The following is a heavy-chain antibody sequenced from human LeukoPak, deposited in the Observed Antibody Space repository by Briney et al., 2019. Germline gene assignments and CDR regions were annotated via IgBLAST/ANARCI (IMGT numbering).Heavy chain of an antibody. CDR2: IYYSGTT. Sequence: SETLSLTCSVSGGSINSNSHHWDWIRQAPGRGLEWIGNIYYSGTTSYNPSLKSRVAISVDTSKNQFSLRLSSVTAADTAVYYCARRGDILTDYAFDYWGQGTLVTVSS. D-gene: IGHD3-9*01. CDR3: ARRGDILTDYAFDY. J-gene: IGHJ4*02. V-gene: IGHV4-39*01. CDR1: GGSINSNSHH.